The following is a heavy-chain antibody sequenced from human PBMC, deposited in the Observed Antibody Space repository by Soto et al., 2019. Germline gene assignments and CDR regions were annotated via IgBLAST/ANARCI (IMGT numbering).Heavy chain of an antibody. CDR3: AVHRATPGAALSNWFGP. V-gene: IGHV4-31*02. CDR2: IYSSGAT. Sequence: PSETLSLTCSVSGASVTSGSYFWTWIRQLPGKGLQWIGYIYSSGATHYNKSLQSRLSMSLDTSGNHFSLRLTSVTVADTAVYYCAVHRATPGAALSNWFGPWGQGSLVTVSS. CDR1: GASVTSGSYF. J-gene: IGHJ5*02. D-gene: IGHD1-26*01.